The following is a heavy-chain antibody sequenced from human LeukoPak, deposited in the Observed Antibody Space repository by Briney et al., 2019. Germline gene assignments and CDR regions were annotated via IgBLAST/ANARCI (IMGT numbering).Heavy chain of an antibody. CDR3: AKGELDPYSSSWYFDY. V-gene: IGHV1-46*01. CDR2: INPSGGST. Sequence: ASVKVSCKASGYTFTGYYMHWVRQAPGQGLEWMGIINPSGGSTSYAQKFQGRVTMTRDTSTSTVYMELSSLRSEDTAVYYCAKGELDPYSSSWYFDYWGQGTLVTVSS. J-gene: IGHJ4*02. D-gene: IGHD6-13*01. CDR1: GYTFTGYY.